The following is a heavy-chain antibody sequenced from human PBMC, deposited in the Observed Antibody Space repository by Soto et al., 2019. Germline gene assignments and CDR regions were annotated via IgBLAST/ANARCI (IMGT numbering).Heavy chain of an antibody. V-gene: IGHV3-15*07. D-gene: IGHD3-9*01. CDR1: GFIFSDAW. CDR2: IKSKTDGGTK. CDR3: TTDSLFTGQLVRMDN. J-gene: IGHJ4*01. Sequence: ESGGGLVNPGGSLRLSCAASGFIFSDAWINWVRQAPGKGLEWVGRIKSKTDGGTKDFAAPVKGRFSISRDDSRDVVYMEMYSLKTDDTAVYFCTTDSLFTGQLVRMDNWGHGTLVTVSS.